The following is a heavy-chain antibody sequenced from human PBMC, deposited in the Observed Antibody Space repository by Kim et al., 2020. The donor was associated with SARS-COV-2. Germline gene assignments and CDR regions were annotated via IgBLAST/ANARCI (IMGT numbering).Heavy chain of an antibody. J-gene: IGHJ4*02. Sequence: SVKVSCKASGGTFSSYAMSWVRQAPGQGLEWMGRIIPIIGIANYAQEFKGRVTITADNSTSTAYMQLSSLRSEDTAVYYCASTRLAGDAFDHWGQGTLVTVSS. CDR1: GGTFSSYA. CDR3: ASTRLAGDAFDH. CDR2: IIPIIGIA. D-gene: IGHD3-22*01. V-gene: IGHV1-69*04.